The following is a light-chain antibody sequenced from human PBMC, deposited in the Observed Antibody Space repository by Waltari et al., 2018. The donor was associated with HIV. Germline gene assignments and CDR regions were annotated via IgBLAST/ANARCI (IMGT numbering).Light chain of an antibody. Sequence: DIQMTQSPSTLAASVGDTVTITCRASRSISSWLAWYQQKPGKAPKLLIYRASSLESGVPSRFSGSGSGTEFTLTITSLQPEDFATYYCQQANSFPLTFGGGTKVEIK. J-gene: IGKJ4*01. CDR1: RSISSW. CDR2: RAS. CDR3: QQANSFPLT. V-gene: IGKV1-5*03.